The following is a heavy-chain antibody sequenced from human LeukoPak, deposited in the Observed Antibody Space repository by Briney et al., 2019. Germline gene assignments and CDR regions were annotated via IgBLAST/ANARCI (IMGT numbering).Heavy chain of an antibody. CDR3: ARYPIAAAGFVY. J-gene: IGHJ4*02. CDR2: ISSSGSTI. V-gene: IGHV3-48*03. D-gene: IGHD6-13*01. Sequence: GGSLRLSCAASGFTFSSYEMNWVRQAPGKGLEWVSYISSSGSTIYYADSVKGRFTISRDNAKNSLYLQMNSLRAEDTAVYYCARYPIAAAGFVYWGQGTLVTVSS. CDR1: GFTFSSYE.